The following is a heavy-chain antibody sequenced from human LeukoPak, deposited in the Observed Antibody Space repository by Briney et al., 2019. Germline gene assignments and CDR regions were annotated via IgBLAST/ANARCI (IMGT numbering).Heavy chain of an antibody. V-gene: IGHV1-69*04. D-gene: IGHD6-13*01. CDR1: GGTFSSYA. CDR2: IIPIFGVA. J-gene: IGHJ6*02. Sequence: SVKVSCKASGGTFSSYAISWVRQAPGQRLEWMGRIIPIFGVANYAQKFQGRVTITADKSTSTAYMELSSLRSEDTAVYYCARGDESLAAAYYYYYRMDVWGQGTTVTVSS. CDR3: ARGDESLAAAYYYYYRMDV.